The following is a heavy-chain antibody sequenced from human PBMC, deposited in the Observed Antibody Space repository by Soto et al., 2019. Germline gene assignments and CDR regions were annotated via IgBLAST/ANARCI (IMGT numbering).Heavy chain of an antibody. CDR2: IYYSGST. D-gene: IGHD7-27*01. Sequence: SETLSLTCTVSGGSISSSSYYWGWIRKPPGKGLEWIGRIYYSGSTYYNPSLKSRVTISGDTSKNQFSLKLSSVTAADTAVYYCARDLGIGSNCFDPWGQGTLVTVSS. CDR3: ARDLGIGSNCFDP. CDR1: GGSISSSSYY. V-gene: IGHV4-39*07. J-gene: IGHJ5*02.